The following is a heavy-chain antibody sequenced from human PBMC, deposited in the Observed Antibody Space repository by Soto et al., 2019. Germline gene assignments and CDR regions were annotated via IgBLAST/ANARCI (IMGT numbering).Heavy chain of an antibody. V-gene: IGHV3-73*01. CDR1: GFTFSGSA. CDR3: TRPGYCSGGSCFDY. Sequence: GGSLRLSCAASGFTFSGSAMHWVRQASGKGLEWVGCIRSKANSYATAYAASVKGRFTISRDDSKNTAYLQMNSLKTEDTAVYYCTRPGYCSGGSCFDYWGQGTLVTVSS. J-gene: IGHJ4*02. D-gene: IGHD2-15*01. CDR2: IRSKANSYAT.